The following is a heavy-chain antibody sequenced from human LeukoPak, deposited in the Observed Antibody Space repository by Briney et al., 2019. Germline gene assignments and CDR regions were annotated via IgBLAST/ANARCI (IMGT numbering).Heavy chain of an antibody. V-gene: IGHV3-30-3*01. D-gene: IGHD1-20*01. J-gene: IGHJ4*02. CDR1: GFTFSSYA. Sequence: GGSLRLSCAASGFTFSSYAMYWVRQAPGKGLEWVAVISYDGSNKYYADSVKGRFTISRDNAKNSLYLQMNSLRAEDTAVYFCARGTNWSPLDFDYWGQGTLVTVSS. CDR2: ISYDGSNK. CDR3: ARGTNWSPLDFDY.